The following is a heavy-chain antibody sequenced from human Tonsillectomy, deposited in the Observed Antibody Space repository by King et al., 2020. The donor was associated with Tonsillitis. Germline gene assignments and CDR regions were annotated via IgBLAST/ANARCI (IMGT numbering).Heavy chain of an antibody. CDR3: AKDTAYFVVPAIKSAGYYYGMDV. D-gene: IGHD2-2*01. CDR2: ISYDGSNK. J-gene: IGHJ6*02. V-gene: IGHV3-30*18. Sequence: VQLVESGGGVVQPGRSLRLSCAASGFTFSSYGMHWVRQAPGKGLEWVAVISYDGSNKYYADSVKGRFTISRDNSKNTLYLQMNSLRAEDTAVYYCAKDTAYFVVPAIKSAGYYYGMDVWGQGTTVTVSS. CDR1: GFTFSSYG.